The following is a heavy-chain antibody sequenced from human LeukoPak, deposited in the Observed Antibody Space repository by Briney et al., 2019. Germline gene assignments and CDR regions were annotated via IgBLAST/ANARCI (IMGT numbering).Heavy chain of an antibody. CDR2: ISYDGSNK. V-gene: IGHV3-30*01. CDR3: ARANRGSSSSVNRERIYYYYYMDV. CDR1: GFTFSSYA. J-gene: IGHJ6*03. D-gene: IGHD6-6*01. Sequence: GGSLRLSCAASGFTFSSYAMHWVRQAPGKGLEWVAVISYDGSNKYYADSVKGRFTISRDNSKNTLYLQMNSLRAEDTAVYYCARANRGSSSSVNRERIYYYYYMDVWGKGTTVTVSS.